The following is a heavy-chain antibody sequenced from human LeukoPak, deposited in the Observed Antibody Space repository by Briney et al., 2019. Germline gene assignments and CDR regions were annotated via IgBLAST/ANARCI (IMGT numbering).Heavy chain of an antibody. V-gene: IGHV4-59*01. CDR3: ARGGDPYTSSSGRAFDI. D-gene: IGHD6-6*01. J-gene: IGHJ3*02. Sequence: SETLSLTCTVSGGSISSYFWSWIRQPPGKGVEWIGYIYYSGSTNYNPSLKSRVTISVDTSKNQFSLKVNSVTAADTAVYYCARGGDPYTSSSGRAFDIWGQGTMVTVSS. CDR1: GGSISSYF. CDR2: IYYSGST.